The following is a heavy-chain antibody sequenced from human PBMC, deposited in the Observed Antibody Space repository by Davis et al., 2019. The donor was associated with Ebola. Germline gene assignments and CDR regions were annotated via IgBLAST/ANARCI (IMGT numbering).Heavy chain of an antibody. D-gene: IGHD1-26*01. CDR3: ARGASGSYFRYRWFDP. CDR1: GYTFTSYG. Sequence: ASVKVSCKASGYTFTSYGISWVRQAPGQGLEWMGWISAYNGNTNYAQKLQGRVTMTTDTSTSTAYMELRSLRSDDTAVYYCARGASGSYFRYRWFDPWGQGTLVTVSS. CDR2: ISAYNGNT. V-gene: IGHV1-18*01. J-gene: IGHJ5*02.